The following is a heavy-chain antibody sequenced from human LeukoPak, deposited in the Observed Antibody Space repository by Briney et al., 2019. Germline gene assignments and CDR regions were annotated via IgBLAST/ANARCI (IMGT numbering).Heavy chain of an antibody. CDR1: GFTFSSYA. CDR2: IKSKTDGGTT. D-gene: IGHD6-19*01. CDR3: TTDGLAVVDSGMDV. J-gene: IGHJ6*02. V-gene: IGHV3-15*07. Sequence: GGSLRLSCAASGFTFSSYAMNWVRQAPGKGLEWVGRIKSKTDGGTTDYAAPVKGRFTISRDDSKNTLYLQMNSLKTEDTAVYYCTTDGLAVVDSGMDVWGQGTTVTVSS.